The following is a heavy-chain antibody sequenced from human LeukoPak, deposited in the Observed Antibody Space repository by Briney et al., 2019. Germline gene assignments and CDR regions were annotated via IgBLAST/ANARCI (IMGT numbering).Heavy chain of an antibody. D-gene: IGHD2-2*01. V-gene: IGHV1-2*06. CDR1: GYNFPAYF. CDR2: INPNGGDT. CDR3: ARVGFTTSWSNFDY. J-gene: IGHJ4*02. Sequence: ASVKVSCKTAGYNFPAYFVHWVRQAPGQGLEWMERINPNGGDTNYAQKFQGRVTMASDTSISTAYMELSSLISDDTAVYYCARVGFTTSWSNFDYWGQGTLVTVSS.